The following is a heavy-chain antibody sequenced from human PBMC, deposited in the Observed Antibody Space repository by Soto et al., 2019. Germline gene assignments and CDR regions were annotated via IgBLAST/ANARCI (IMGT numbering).Heavy chain of an antibody. CDR3: ARADGSGSYQPDYYYYMDV. J-gene: IGHJ6*03. V-gene: IGHV4-59*01. Sequence: SETLSLTCTVSGGSISSYYWSWIRQPPGKGLEWIGYIYYSGSTNYNPSLKSRVTISVDTSKNQFSLKLSSVTAADTAVYYCARADGSGSYQPDYYYYMDVWGKGTTVTVSS. CDR1: GGSISSYY. D-gene: IGHD3-10*01. CDR2: IYYSGST.